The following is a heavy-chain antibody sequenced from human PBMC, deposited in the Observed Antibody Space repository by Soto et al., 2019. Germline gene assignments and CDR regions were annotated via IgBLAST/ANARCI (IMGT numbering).Heavy chain of an antibody. J-gene: IGHJ4*02. CDR1: GYSFTSYW. CDR3: ARLGNVYSPPPLFDY. D-gene: IGHD6-13*01. V-gene: IGHV5-51*03. Sequence: EVQLVQSGAEVKKPGESLKISCKGSGYSFTSYWIGWVRQMPGKGLEWMGIIYPGDSDTRYSPSFQGQATISTDKSIRTAHLQWSSLKASETALYYCARLGNVYSPPPLFDYWGQGTLVTVSS. CDR2: IYPGDSDT.